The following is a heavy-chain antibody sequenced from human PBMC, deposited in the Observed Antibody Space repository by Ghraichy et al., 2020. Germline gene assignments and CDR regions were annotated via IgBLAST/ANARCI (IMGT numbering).Heavy chain of an antibody. J-gene: IGHJ6*02. CDR3: ASQLYYDFWSGYYTPNYYYYGMDV. CDR1: GGSISSYY. V-gene: IGHV4-59*01. CDR2: IYYSGST. D-gene: IGHD3-3*01. Sequence: SETLSLTCTVSGGSISSYYWSWIRQPPGKGLEWIGYIYYSGSTNYNPSLKSRVTISVDTSKNQFSLKLSSVTAADTAVYYCASQLYYDFWSGYYTPNYYYYGMDVWGQGTTVTVSS.